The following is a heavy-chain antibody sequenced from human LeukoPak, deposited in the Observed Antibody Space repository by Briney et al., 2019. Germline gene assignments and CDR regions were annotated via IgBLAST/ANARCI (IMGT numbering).Heavy chain of an antibody. D-gene: IGHD6-19*01. CDR2: ISSSGSTI. V-gene: IGHV3-48*03. Sequence: PGGSLRLSCAASRFTFSSYEMNWVRQAPGKGLEWVSYISSSGSTIYDADSVKGRFTISRDNAKNSLYLQMDSLRAEDTAVYYCARGYSSGFDYWGQGTLVTVSS. J-gene: IGHJ4*02. CDR1: RFTFSSYE. CDR3: ARGYSSGFDY.